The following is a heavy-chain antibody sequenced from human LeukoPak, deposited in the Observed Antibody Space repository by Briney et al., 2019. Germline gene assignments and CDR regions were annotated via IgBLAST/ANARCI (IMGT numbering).Heavy chain of an antibody. Sequence: SSETLSLTCTVSGGSISTYYWTWIRQPAGKGREWIGHIYISGTTNYSPSLKSRVTMSVDTSKNQFSLKLSSVTAADTAVYYCARERTSCTNGVCRTPRWFDPWGQGILVTVSS. CDR2: IYISGTT. J-gene: IGHJ5*02. CDR1: GGSISTYY. D-gene: IGHD2-8*01. V-gene: IGHV4-4*07. CDR3: ARERTSCTNGVCRTPRWFDP.